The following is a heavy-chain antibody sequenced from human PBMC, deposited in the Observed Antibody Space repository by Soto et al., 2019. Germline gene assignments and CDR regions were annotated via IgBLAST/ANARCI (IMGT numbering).Heavy chain of an antibody. D-gene: IGHD6-13*01. Sequence: PGGSLRLSCAASGFTFSSYGMHWVRQAPGKGLEWVAVISYDGSNKYYADSVKGRFTISRDNSKNTLYLQMNSLRAEDTAVYYCAKGTAYYSSSWYDYWGQGTLVTVSS. J-gene: IGHJ4*02. V-gene: IGHV3-30*18. CDR1: GFTFSSYG. CDR3: AKGTAYYSSSWYDY. CDR2: ISYDGSNK.